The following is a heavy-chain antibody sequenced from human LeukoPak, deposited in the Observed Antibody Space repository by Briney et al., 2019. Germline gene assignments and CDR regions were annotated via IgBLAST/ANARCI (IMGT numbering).Heavy chain of an antibody. CDR1: GFTFNTYG. CDR3: AKAAYCTSTSCHFSGYAQRPLES. CDR2: ISSDGSSK. V-gene: IGHV3-30*18. D-gene: IGHD2-2*01. J-gene: IGHJ4*02. Sequence: PGRSLSLSCAASGFTFNTYGMHWVRQAPGKGLEWVAGISSDGSSKDYADSVKGRFTISRDNSKNTMFLQMNSLRAEDTAVYYCAKAAYCTSTSCHFSGYAQRPLESWGQGILVTVSS.